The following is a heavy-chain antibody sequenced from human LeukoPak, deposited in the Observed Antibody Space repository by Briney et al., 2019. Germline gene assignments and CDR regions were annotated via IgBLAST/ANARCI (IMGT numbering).Heavy chain of an antibody. CDR2: ITYSGST. V-gene: IGHV4-30-4*01. CDR1: GGSISSDDYY. D-gene: IGHD5-12*01. J-gene: IGHJ4*02. Sequence: PSETLSLTCTVSGGSISSDDYYWSWIRQPPGKGLEWIGHITYSGSTDYSPSLRSRVTMSVDTSKNQFSLKLNSVTAAETAMYFCARGGVGGYDYFDFWGQGTLVAVSS. CDR3: ARGGVGGYDYFDF.